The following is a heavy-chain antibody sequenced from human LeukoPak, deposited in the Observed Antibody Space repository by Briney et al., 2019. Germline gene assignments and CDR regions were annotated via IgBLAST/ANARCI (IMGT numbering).Heavy chain of an antibody. CDR1: GGTFSSYA. V-gene: IGHV1-69*13. D-gene: IGHD3-22*01. J-gene: IGHJ5*02. CDR3: ARNEAPYYDSSGYTNWFDP. CDR2: IIPIFGTA. Sequence: GASVKASCKASGGTFSSYAISWVRQAPGQGLEWMGGIIPIFGTANYAQKFQGRVTITADESTSTAYMELSSLRSEDTAVYYCARNEAPYYDSSGYTNWFDPWGQGTLVTVSS.